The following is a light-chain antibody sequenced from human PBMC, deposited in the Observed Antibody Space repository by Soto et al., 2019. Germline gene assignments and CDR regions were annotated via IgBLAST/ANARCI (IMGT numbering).Light chain of an antibody. CDR3: QQYNNWPLT. Sequence: VMTQSPATLSVSPGERATLSCRASQSVSSNLAWYQQKPGQAPRLLIYGASTRATGIPARFSGSGSGTEFTLTISSLQSEDFAVYYCQQYNNWPLTFGGGTKVEIK. J-gene: IGKJ4*01. CDR1: QSVSSN. V-gene: IGKV3-15*01. CDR2: GAS.